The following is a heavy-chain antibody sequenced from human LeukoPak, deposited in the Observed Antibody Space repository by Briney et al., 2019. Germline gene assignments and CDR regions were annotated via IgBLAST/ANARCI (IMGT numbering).Heavy chain of an antibody. CDR3: AKESGQLDV. Sequence: GGSLRIFCAASGFTFTDFAMSWVRQAPGKGLEWGSVISGGGSSIYYADSVKGRFSISRDNSKNILYLQMNGLRGEDTAVYYCAKESGQLDVWGKGTTVTVSS. CDR1: GFTFTDFA. V-gene: IGHV3-23*01. J-gene: IGHJ6*04. CDR2: ISGGGSSI. D-gene: IGHD3-3*01.